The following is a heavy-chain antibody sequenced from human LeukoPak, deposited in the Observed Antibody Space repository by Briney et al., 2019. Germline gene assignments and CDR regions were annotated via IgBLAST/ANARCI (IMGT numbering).Heavy chain of an antibody. CDR1: GGSISPYY. V-gene: IGHV4-59*01. CDR3: TRGSGRPDY. Sequence: SETLSLTCTVSGGSISPYYWSWSRQPPGKGLEWIGYVHYSGSTKYNPSLKSRVTISVDTSKNQFSLNLSSVTAADTAVYYCTRGSGRPDYWGQGTLVTVSS. J-gene: IGHJ4*02. D-gene: IGHD2-15*01. CDR2: VHYSGST.